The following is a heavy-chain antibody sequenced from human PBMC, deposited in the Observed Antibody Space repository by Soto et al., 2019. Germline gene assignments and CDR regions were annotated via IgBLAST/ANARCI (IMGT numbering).Heavy chain of an antibody. CDR3: ARDPLQQRWFDP. CDR1: AYRFIDYY. D-gene: IGHD6-13*01. Sequence: QVQLVQSGAEVKEPGASVKVSCKASAYRFIDYYISWVRQAPGQGLQWLGWINPDNGDTNYAQGFQGRVTMTRDTSINTVYMELRRLTSEDTAVYYCARDPLQQRWFDPWGQGTLVSVSS. V-gene: IGHV1-2*02. CDR2: INPDNGDT. J-gene: IGHJ5*02.